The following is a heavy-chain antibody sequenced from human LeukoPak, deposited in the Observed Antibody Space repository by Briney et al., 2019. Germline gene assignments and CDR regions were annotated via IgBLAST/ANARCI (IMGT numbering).Heavy chain of an antibody. V-gene: IGHV3-30*18. J-gene: IGHJ5*02. Sequence: GTSLRLSCAVSGFTLRIYGMHWVRQAPGKGLEWVAMISHDGGAKYYGDSVKGRFTISRDDSKNTLYLQMNSLSTEDTALYYCAKDWGSSDWYNYFDPWGQGTLITVSS. CDR3: AKDWGSSDWYNYFDP. D-gene: IGHD6-19*01. CDR1: GFTLRIYG. CDR2: ISHDGGAK.